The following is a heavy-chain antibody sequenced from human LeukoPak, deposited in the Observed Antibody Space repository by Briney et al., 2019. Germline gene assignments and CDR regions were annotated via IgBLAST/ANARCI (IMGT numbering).Heavy chain of an antibody. CDR1: GFAFSDYS. V-gene: IGHV3-21*05. J-gene: IGHJ4*02. CDR2: TRGSGSGM. D-gene: IGHD7-27*01. Sequence: GGSLRLSCAASGFAFSDYSMNWVRQAPGKGLEWVANTRGSGSGMGSGNYYAGAVKGRFTISRDNAKNSLYLQMNSLRAEDRAFYYCARDDNWGFDYWGQGALVTVSS. CDR3: ARDDNWGFDY.